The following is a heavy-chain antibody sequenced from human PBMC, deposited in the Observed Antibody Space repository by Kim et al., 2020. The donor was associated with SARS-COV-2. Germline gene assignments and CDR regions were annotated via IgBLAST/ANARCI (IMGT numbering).Heavy chain of an antibody. CDR2: ISTSSTYV. CDR1: GLTFSIYS. V-gene: IGHV3-21*01. CDR3: AARKTKDYDDRSGYYFENSRYGRGV. J-gene: IGHJ6*01. Sequence: GGSLRLSCVASGLTFSIYSMNWVRQAPGKGLEWVSSISTSSTYVYYADSVKGRFTNTRDNGKASLYLQMNDLTVEDTGVYFCAARKTKDYDDRSGYYFENSRYGRGVGGQGNT. D-gene: IGHD3-22*01.